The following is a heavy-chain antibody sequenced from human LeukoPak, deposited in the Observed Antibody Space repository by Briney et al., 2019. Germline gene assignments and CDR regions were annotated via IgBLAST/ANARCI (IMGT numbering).Heavy chain of an antibody. Sequence: ASVKVSCNVSGYTLTELSMHWVRQAPGKGLEWMGGFDPEDGETIYAQKFQGRVTMTEDTSTDTAYMELSSLRSEDTAVYYCATLYDYVWGSYRPLGYWGQGTLVTVSS. J-gene: IGHJ4*02. CDR3: ATLYDYVWGSYRPLGY. V-gene: IGHV1-24*01. D-gene: IGHD3-16*02. CDR1: GYTLTELS. CDR2: FDPEDGET.